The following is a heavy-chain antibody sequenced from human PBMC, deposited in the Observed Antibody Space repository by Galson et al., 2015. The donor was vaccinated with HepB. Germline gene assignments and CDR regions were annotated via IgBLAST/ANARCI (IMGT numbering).Heavy chain of an antibody. D-gene: IGHD3-16*01. J-gene: IGHJ4*02. CDR3: ARERGELAGHPFDY. CDR2: INPNSGGT. V-gene: IGHV1-2*06. CDR1: GYTFTGYY. Sequence: SVKVSCKASGYTFTGYYMHWVRQAPGQGLEWMGRINPNSGGTNYAQKFQGRVTMTRDTSTSTAYMELRSLRSDDTAVYYCARERGELAGHPFDYWGQGTLVTVSS.